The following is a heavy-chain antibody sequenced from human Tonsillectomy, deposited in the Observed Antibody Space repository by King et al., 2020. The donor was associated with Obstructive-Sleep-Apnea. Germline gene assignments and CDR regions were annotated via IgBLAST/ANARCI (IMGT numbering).Heavy chain of an antibody. D-gene: IGHD2-15*01. CDR1: GFMFSSYG. Sequence: VQLVESGGGVVQPGRSLRLSCVASGFMFSSYGIHWVRQAPGKGLEWVAVISYDGSNKYYADSVKGRFTISRDNSMNTLYLQMNSLRAEDTAVYYCAKDMGDIVVVVFGYGMDVWGQGTTVTVSS. V-gene: IGHV3-30*18. CDR3: AKDMGDIVVVVFGYGMDV. CDR2: ISYDGSNK. J-gene: IGHJ6*02.